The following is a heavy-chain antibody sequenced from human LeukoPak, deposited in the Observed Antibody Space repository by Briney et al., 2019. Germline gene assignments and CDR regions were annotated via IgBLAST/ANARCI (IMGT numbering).Heavy chain of an antibody. CDR2: IIPIFGTA. D-gene: IGHD3-16*02. Sequence: ASVKVSCKASGGTFSSYAISWVRQAPGQGLEWMGGIIPIFGTANYAQKFQGRVTITTDESTSTAYMELSSLRSEDTAVYYCARGGRRGSYRDYYFDYWGQGTLVTVSS. CDR1: GGTFSSYA. J-gene: IGHJ4*02. V-gene: IGHV1-69*05. CDR3: ARGGRRGSYRDYYFDY.